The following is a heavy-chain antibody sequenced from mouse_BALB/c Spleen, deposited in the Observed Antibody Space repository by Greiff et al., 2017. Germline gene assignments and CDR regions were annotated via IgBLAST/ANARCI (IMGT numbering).Heavy chain of an antibody. CDR2: ISNLAYSI. V-gene: IGHV5-15*02. CDR1: GFTFSDYG. J-gene: IGHJ4*01. CDR3: ARDELVRGGAMGF. Sequence: EVKLVESGGGLVQPGGSRKLSCAASGFTFSDYGMAWVRQAPGKGPEWVAFISNLAYSIYYADTVTGRFTISRENAKNTLYLEMSSLRSEDTAMYYCARDELVRGGAMGFWGQGAAASVSS. D-gene: IGHD2-14*01.